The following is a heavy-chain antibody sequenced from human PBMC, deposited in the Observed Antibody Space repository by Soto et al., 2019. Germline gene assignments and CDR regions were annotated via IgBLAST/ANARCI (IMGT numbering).Heavy chain of an antibody. CDR1: GGSISNYY. CDR2: IYYSGST. D-gene: IGHD2-2*01. CDR3: ARAALPATAPIDY. Sequence: SENLSLTCIVSGGSISNYYWSWIRQPPGKKQEWIGYIYYSGSTNYNTSLQSRVTISVDTSKNQFSLKLSSVTAADTAVYYCARAALPATAPIDYWGEGTLITVPS. J-gene: IGHJ4*02. V-gene: IGHV4-59*01.